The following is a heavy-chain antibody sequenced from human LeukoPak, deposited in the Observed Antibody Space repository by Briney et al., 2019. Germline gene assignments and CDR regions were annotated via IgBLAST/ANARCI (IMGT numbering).Heavy chain of an antibody. V-gene: IGHV3-48*03. CDR1: GFTFSIYG. CDR2: IGIGGATI. CDR3: TRGDYGKSDY. Sequence: GGSLRLSCAASGFTFSIYGMNWVRQAPGKGLEWVSYIGIGGATIYYADSVKGRFTISRDNAKNSLYLQMNSLRAEDTAVHYCTRGDYGKSDYWGQGTLVTVSS. D-gene: IGHD3-16*01. J-gene: IGHJ4*02.